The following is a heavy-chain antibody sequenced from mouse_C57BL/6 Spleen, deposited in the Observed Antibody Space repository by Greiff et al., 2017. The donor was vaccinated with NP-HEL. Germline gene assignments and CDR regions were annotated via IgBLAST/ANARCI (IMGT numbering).Heavy chain of an antibody. D-gene: IGHD2-3*01. CDR1: GFTFSSYT. CDR3: ARHDGYYGFAY. V-gene: IGHV5-9*01. CDR2: ISGGGGNT. J-gene: IGHJ3*01. Sequence: EVMLVESGGGLVKPGGSLKLSCAASGFTFSSYTMSWVRQTPEKRLEWVATISGGGGNTYYPDSVKGRFTISRDNAKNTLYLQMGSLRSEDTALYYCARHDGYYGFAYWGQGTLVTVSA.